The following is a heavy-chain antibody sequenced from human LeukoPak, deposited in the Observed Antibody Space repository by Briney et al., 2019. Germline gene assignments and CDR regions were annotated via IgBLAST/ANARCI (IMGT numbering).Heavy chain of an antibody. J-gene: IGHJ4*02. D-gene: IGHD2-21*02. CDR2: IFYSGST. CDR1: SGSISTSNYY. Sequence: SETLSLTCTVSSGSISTSNYYWGWVRQPPGKALEWIGNIFYSGSTYYSPSLKSRVTISLDTSRNQFSLKLSSVTAADTAVYYCCGGDTGLGYWGQGTLVTVSS. V-gene: IGHV4-39*07. CDR3: CGGDTGLGY.